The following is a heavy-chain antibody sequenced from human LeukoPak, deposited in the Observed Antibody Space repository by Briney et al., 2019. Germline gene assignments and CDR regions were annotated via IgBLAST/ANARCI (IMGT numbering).Heavy chain of an antibody. CDR3: ATFLRRALAYSGINTLGDY. D-gene: IGHD2-21*01. J-gene: IGHJ4*02. V-gene: IGHV1-24*01. CDR1: GYTLTELS. Sequence: ASVKVSCKVSGYTLTELSMHWVRQAPGKGLEWMGGFDPEDGETIYGQKFQGRVTMTEDTSTDTAYMELSSLRSEDTAVYYCATFLRRALAYSGINTLGDYWGQGTLVTVSS. CDR2: FDPEDGET.